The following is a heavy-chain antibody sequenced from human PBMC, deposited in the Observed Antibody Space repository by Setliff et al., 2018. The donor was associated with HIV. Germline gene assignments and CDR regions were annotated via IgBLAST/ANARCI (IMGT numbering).Heavy chain of an antibody. CDR3: TRRRRAPGTGDLEAY. D-gene: IGHD3-9*01. CDR2: IYPGDSDT. V-gene: IGHV5-51*01. J-gene: IGHJ4*02. CDR1: GYSFTNYW. Sequence: GESLTISCQGSGYSFTNYWIAWVRQMPGRGLEWMGIIYPGDSDTRYSPSFQGQVTISADKSITTAYLQWSSLKASDTAMYYCTRRRRAPGTGDLEAYWGQGTLVTVSS.